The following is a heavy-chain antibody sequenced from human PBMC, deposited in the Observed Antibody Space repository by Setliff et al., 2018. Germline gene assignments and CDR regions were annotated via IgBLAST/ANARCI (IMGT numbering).Heavy chain of an antibody. D-gene: IGHD2-15*01. CDR1: RFTFSSYA. V-gene: IGHV3-30*04. J-gene: IGHJ3*02. CDR3: AKDSRYCSGGSCSEPDAFDI. CDR2: ISYDGSNK. Sequence: PGGSLRLSCAASRFTFSSYAMHWVRQPPGKGLEWVAVISYDGSNKYYADSVKGRFIISRDNSKNTLFLQMNSLRAEDTAVYYCAKDSRYCSGGSCSEPDAFDIWGQGTMVTVSS.